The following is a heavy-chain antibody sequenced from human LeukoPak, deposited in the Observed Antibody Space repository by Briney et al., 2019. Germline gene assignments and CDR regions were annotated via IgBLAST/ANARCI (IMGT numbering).Heavy chain of an antibody. CDR2: VNSDGSST. CDR3: VRGKDSSFDY. D-gene: IGHD2-15*01. Sequence: GGSLRLSCAASGFTFSTSWMHWVRQGTGKGLVWVSRVNSDGSSTNYADSVKGRFTISRDNAKNTLYLQMNSLRAEDTAVYYCVRGKDSSFDYWGQGTLVTVSS. J-gene: IGHJ4*02. CDR1: GFTFSTSW. V-gene: IGHV3-74*01.